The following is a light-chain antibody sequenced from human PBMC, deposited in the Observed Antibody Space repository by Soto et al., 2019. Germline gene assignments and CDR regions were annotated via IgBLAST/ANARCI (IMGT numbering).Light chain of an antibody. CDR1: QSISSW. CDR2: KAS. Sequence: DIQMTQSPSTLSASVGDRVTITCRASQSISSWLAWYQQKPGKAPMFLIYKASNLENGVPSSFSGSGSGTEFTLTISSLQPDDFASYYCHQYNSYQGTFGQGTKVEIK. V-gene: IGKV1-5*03. CDR3: HQYNSYQGT. J-gene: IGKJ1*01.